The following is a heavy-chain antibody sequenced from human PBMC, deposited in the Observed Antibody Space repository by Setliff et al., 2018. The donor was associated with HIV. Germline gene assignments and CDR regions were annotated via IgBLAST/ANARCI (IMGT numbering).Heavy chain of an antibody. J-gene: IGHJ6*03. D-gene: IGHD3-22*01. V-gene: IGHV3-30*07. CDR2: IWYDGSNK. Sequence: GGSLRLSCAASGFTFSSYAMHWVRQAPGKGLEWVAVIWYDGSNKYYADSVKGRFTISRDNSKNTLYLQMNSLRAEDTAVYYCARDSYDSSGYYYTYYYYYMDVWGKGTTVTVSS. CDR3: ARDSYDSSGYYYTYYYYYMDV. CDR1: GFTFSSYA.